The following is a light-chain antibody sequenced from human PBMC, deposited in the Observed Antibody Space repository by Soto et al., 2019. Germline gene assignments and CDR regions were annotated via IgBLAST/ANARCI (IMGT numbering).Light chain of an antibody. CDR2: DAS. CDR1: QSVSSY. CDR3: QQRSNWPPYT. J-gene: IGKJ2*01. Sequence: SVLTQSPATLSLSPGERATLSCRASQSVSSYLAWYQQQPGQAPRLLIYDASNRAPGIPARFSGSGSGTDFTHTISSLEPEDFAVYYCQQRSNWPPYTFGQGTKLEMK. V-gene: IGKV3-11*01.